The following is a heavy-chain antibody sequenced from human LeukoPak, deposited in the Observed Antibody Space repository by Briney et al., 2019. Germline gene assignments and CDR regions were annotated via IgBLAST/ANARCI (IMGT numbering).Heavy chain of an antibody. CDR3: ARIPYYGSGSSNPSYYYYYMDV. D-gene: IGHD3-10*01. V-gene: IGHV4-4*02. CDR1: GGSISSSNW. CDR2: IYQSRNI. J-gene: IGHJ6*03. Sequence: PSGTLSFTCAVSGGSISSSNWWSWVRQPPGKGLEWIGEIYQSRNIDYNPSLKSRVTISVDTSKNQFSLKLSSVTAADTAVYYCARIPYYGSGSSNPSYYYYYMDVWGKGTTVTVSS.